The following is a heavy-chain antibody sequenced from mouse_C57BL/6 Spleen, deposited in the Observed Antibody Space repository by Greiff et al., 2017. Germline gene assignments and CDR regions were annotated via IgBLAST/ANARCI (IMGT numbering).Heavy chain of an antibody. J-gene: IGHJ2*01. CDR1: GYTFTSYG. V-gene: IGHV1-81*01. CDR2: IYPRSGNT. CDR3: ARRGAYFDY. Sequence: VKVVESGAELARPGASVKLSCKASGYTFTSYGISWVKQRTGQGLEWIGEIYPRSGNTYYNEKFKGKATLTADKSSSTAYMELRSLTSEDSAVYFCARRGAYFDYWGQGTTLTVSS.